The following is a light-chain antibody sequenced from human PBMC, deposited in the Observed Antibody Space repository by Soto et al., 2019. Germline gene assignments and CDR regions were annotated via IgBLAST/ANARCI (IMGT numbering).Light chain of an antibody. CDR2: DVS. CDR3: GSYTSTISPV. V-gene: IGLV2-14*03. J-gene: IGLJ3*02. Sequence: QSALTQPASVSGSPGQSITISCTGTSSDVGGYDYVSWYQHHPGKAPKLMIYDVSNRPSGVSNRFSGSKSGNTAYLTISGLQGEDEADYYCGSYTSTISPVFGGGTKVTVL. CDR1: SSDVGGYDY.